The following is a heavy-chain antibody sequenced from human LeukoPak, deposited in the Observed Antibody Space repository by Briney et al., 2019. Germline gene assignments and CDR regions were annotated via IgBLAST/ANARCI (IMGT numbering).Heavy chain of an antibody. D-gene: IGHD6-6*01. V-gene: IGHV3-33*01. J-gene: IGHJ4*02. CDR3: ARGRAIAEYSSSSYSGFDY. CDR2: IWYDGSNK. Sequence: GRSLRLSCAASGFTFSSYGMHWVRQAPGKGLEWVAVIWYDGSNKYYADSVKGRFTISRDNSKNTLYLQMNGLRAEDTAVYYCARGRAIAEYSSSSYSGFDYWGQGTLVTVSS. CDR1: GFTFSSYG.